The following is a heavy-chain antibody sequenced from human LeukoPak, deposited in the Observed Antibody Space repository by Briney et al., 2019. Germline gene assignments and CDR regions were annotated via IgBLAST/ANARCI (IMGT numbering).Heavy chain of an antibody. CDR3: ARGPKSDWHYFDY. D-gene: IGHD3-9*01. Sequence: PGGSLRLSCAASGFTFSSYAMSWVRQAPGKGLEWFSAISGSGGSTYYADSVKGRFTNSRDNSKNTLYLQMNSLRAEDTAVYYCARGPKSDWHYFDYWGQGTLVTVSS. V-gene: IGHV3-23*01. CDR2: ISGSGGST. CDR1: GFTFSSYA. J-gene: IGHJ4*02.